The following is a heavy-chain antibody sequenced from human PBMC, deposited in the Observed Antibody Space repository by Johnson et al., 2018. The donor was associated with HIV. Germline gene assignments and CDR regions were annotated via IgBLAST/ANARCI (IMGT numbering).Heavy chain of an antibody. D-gene: IGHD1-26*01. CDR3: AKGAPYSGSLETAFDI. CDR2: IWYDGSNK. Sequence: VQLVESGGGVVQPGRSLRISCAASGFTFSSYGMHWVRQAPGKGLEWVAVIWYDGSNKYYADSVRGRFTISRDTSKNTLYLQMNSLRAEDTAVYYCAKGAPYSGSLETAFDIWGQGTMVTVSS. V-gene: IGHV3-33*06. CDR1: GFTFSSYG. J-gene: IGHJ3*02.